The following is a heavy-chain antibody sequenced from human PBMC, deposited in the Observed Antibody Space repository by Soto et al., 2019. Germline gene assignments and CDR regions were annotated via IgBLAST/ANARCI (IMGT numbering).Heavy chain of an antibody. V-gene: IGHV1-46*01. J-gene: IGHJ4*02. CDR2: INLSGGST. Sequence: QVQLVQSGAEVKKPGASVKVSCKASGYTFTSYYMHWVRQAPGQGLEWMGIINLSGGSTSYAQKFQGRVPMTRDTSTSTVDMELSSLRSEDTAVYYCAREARNIYGDYGDGDYWGQGTMVTVSS. CDR1: GYTFTSYY. CDR3: AREARNIYGDYGDGDY. D-gene: IGHD4-17*01.